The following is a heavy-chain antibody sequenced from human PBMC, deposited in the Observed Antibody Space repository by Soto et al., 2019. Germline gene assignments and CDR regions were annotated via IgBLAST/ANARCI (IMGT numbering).Heavy chain of an antibody. CDR2: INPSGGST. J-gene: IGHJ4*02. Sequence: QVQLVQSGAEVKKPGASVKVSCKASGYTFTSYYMHWVRQAPGQGLEWMGIINPSGGSTSYAQKLQGRVTMTREPSTSTVYMELSSLRSEETAGYYCARIHYCCNSVGLNYWGQGTLVTVSS. V-gene: IGHV1-46*01. D-gene: IGHD4-4*01. CDR3: ARIHYCCNSVGLNY. CDR1: GYTFTSYY.